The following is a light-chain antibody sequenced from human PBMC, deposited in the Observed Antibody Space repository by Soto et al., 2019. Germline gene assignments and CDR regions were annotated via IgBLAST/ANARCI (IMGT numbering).Light chain of an antibody. Sequence: EIVLTQSPGTLSLSPGERATLSCRASQSVSSSNLAWYQQKPGQAPRLLIYGASSRATGIPDRFGGSGSGTDFTLTISRLEPGDFAVYYCQQYGTSPVTFGGGTKVEIK. CDR3: QQYGTSPVT. V-gene: IGKV3-20*01. CDR2: GAS. J-gene: IGKJ4*01. CDR1: QSVSSSN.